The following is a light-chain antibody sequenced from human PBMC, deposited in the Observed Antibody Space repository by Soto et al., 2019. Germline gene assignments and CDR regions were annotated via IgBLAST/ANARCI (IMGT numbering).Light chain of an antibody. V-gene: IGKV1-12*01. CDR3: QQTTTFPLT. J-gene: IGKJ4*01. CDR2: RAS. Sequence: DIQMTQSPSSVSASVGDRVTITCRASQGITSWLAWYQQKPGKAPKLLIYRASNLQSEVPSRFSGSGSGTDFTLTISGLQPADFATYYCQQTTTFPLTFGGVTKVEIK. CDR1: QGITSW.